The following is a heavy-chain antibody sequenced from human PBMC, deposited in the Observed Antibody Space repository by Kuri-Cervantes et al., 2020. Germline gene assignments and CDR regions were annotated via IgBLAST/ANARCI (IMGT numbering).Heavy chain of an antibody. CDR3: ATVGSGSYALDALDI. D-gene: IGHD1-26*01. CDR1: GYTFTSYD. Sequence: SVKVSCRASGYTFTSYDINWVRQATGQGLEWMGWIIPIFGTANYAQKFQGRVTITTDESTSTAYMELSSLRSEDTAVYCCATVGSGSYALDALDIWGQGTMVTVSS. CDR2: IIPIFGTA. V-gene: IGHV1-69*05. J-gene: IGHJ3*02.